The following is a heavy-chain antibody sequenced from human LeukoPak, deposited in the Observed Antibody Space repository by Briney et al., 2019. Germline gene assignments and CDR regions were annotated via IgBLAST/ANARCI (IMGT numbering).Heavy chain of an antibody. CDR1: GFTFSSYE. Sequence: PGGSLRLSCAASGFTFSSYEMNWVRQAPGKGLEWVSYISSSGSTIYYADSVKGRFTISRDNAKNSLYLQMSSLRAEDTAVYYCARFGESLDVWGKGTTVTVSS. CDR2: ISSSGSTI. J-gene: IGHJ6*04. D-gene: IGHD3-10*01. V-gene: IGHV3-48*03. CDR3: ARFGESLDV.